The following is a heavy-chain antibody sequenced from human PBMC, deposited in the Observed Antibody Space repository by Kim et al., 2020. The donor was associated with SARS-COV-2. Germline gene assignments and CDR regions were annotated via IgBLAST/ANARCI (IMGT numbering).Heavy chain of an antibody. CDR2: IYYSGNT. CDR1: GGSVSSSSYY. D-gene: IGHD5-12*01. CDR3: AREYIVQSGYDY. V-gene: IGHV4-61*01. J-gene: IGHJ4*02. Sequence: SETLSLTCTVSGGSVSSSSYYWSWIRQPPGKGLESIGYIYYSGNTNYNPSLKSRVIISLDTSKNQFSLKLSSVTAADTAVYYCAREYIVQSGYDYWGQGTLVTVSS.